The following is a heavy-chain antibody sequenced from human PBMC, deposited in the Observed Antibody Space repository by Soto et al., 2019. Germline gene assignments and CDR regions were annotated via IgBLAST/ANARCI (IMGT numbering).Heavy chain of an antibody. D-gene: IGHD6-19*01. CDR3: ARVGSSGWSPDY. Sequence: SETLALTCTVSGGSISGHYWIWIRQSPGKGLEWIGYVFYTGTTNYNPSLKSRVTLSADTSKNQFSLRLSSVTAADTAVYYCARVGSSGWSPDYWGQGTLVTVSS. CDR2: VFYTGTT. CDR1: GGSISGHY. J-gene: IGHJ4*02. V-gene: IGHV4-59*11.